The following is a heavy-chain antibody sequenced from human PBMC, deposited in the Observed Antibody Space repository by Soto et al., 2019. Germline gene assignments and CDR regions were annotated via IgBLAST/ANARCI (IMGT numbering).Heavy chain of an antibody. Sequence: ASVKVSCKASGGTFSSYTISWVRQAPGQGLEWMGRIIPILGIANYAQKFQGRVTITADKSTSTAYMELSSLRSEDTAVYYCAVIRSRIPPSNDYWGQGTLVTVSS. CDR2: IIPILGIA. J-gene: IGHJ4*02. D-gene: IGHD2-15*01. CDR3: AVIRSRIPPSNDY. V-gene: IGHV1-69*02. CDR1: GGTFSSYT.